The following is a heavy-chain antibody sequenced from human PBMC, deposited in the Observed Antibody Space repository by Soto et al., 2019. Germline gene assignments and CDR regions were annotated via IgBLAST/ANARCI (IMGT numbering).Heavy chain of an antibody. Sequence: SVKVSCKASGFTFTSSAVQWVRQARGQRLEWIGWIVVGSGNTNYAQKFQDRVTMTRDTSTSTAYMELRSLRSDDTAVYYCAIALRYCSGGSCYSERSNWFDPWGQGTLVTVSS. V-gene: IGHV1-58*01. D-gene: IGHD2-15*01. CDR1: GFTFTSSA. CDR3: AIALRYCSGGSCYSERSNWFDP. J-gene: IGHJ5*02. CDR2: IVVGSGNT.